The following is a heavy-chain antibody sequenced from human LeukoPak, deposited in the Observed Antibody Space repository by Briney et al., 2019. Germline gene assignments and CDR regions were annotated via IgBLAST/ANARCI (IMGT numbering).Heavy chain of an antibody. V-gene: IGHV3-74*01. CDR2: INSDGSST. D-gene: IGHD3-22*01. J-gene: IGHJ4*02. CDR1: GFTFSSYW. CDR3: ARGRYYYDSSGYSAWVY. Sequence: GGSLRLSCAASGFTFSSYWMHWVRHAPGKGLVWVSRINSDGSSTSYADSVKGRFTISRDNAKNTPYLQMDSLRAEDTAVYYCARGRYYYDSSGYSAWVYWGQGTLVTVSS.